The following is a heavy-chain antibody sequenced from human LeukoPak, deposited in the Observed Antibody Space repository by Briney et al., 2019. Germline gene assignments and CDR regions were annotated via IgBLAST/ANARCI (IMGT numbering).Heavy chain of an antibody. D-gene: IGHD1-14*01. V-gene: IGHV4-59*01. Sequence: SETLSLTCTVSGGSISSYYWSWIRQPPGKGLEWIGHICYSGSTNYNPSLKSRVTISVDTSKNQFSLKLSSVTAADAAVYYCARGDGSGYDYYGMDVWGKGTTVTVSS. CDR3: ARGDGSGYDYYGMDV. J-gene: IGHJ6*04. CDR1: GGSISSYY. CDR2: ICYSGST.